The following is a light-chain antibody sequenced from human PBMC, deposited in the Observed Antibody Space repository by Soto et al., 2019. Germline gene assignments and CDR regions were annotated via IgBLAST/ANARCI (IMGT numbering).Light chain of an antibody. CDR1: QTVSSTY. J-gene: IGKJ2*01. CDR2: GTS. V-gene: IGKV3-20*01. CDR3: QQYGDSSYT. Sequence: EIVLTQSPGTLSLSPGERAALSCRASQTVSSTYLAWYHQKPGQAPRLLIYGTSSRVTGIPDRFSGSGSGTDFTLTISRLEPEDFAVYYCQQYGDSSYTFGQGTKLEI.